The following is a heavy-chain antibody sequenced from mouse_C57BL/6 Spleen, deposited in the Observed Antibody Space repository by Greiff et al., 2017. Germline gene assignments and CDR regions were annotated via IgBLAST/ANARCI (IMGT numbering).Heavy chain of an antibody. CDR2: IDPNSGGT. V-gene: IGHV1-72*01. CDR1: GYTFTSYW. D-gene: IGHD2-4*01. Sequence: QVQLQQPGAELVKPGASVKLSCKASGYTFTSYWMHWVKQRPGRGLEWIGRIDPNSGGTKYNEKFKSKATLTVDKPSSTAYMQLSSLPSADSAVYYCARSWDYDPYFDYWGQGTTLTVSS. CDR3: ARSWDYDPYFDY. J-gene: IGHJ2*01.